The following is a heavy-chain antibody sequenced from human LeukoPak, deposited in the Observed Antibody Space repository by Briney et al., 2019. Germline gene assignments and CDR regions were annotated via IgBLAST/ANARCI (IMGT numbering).Heavy chain of an antibody. V-gene: IGHV4-61*01. CDR3: AKESRGNSYGSFDS. CDR1: GGSVRSSSYY. J-gene: IGHJ4*02. D-gene: IGHD5-18*01. CDR2: IYYSGST. Sequence: PSGTLSLTCTVSGGSVRSSSYYWNWIRQPPGKGLEWIGYIYYSGSTRYNPSLKSRVTMSVDTSKTQFSLKLSSVTAADTAVYYCAKESRGNSYGSFDSWGQGALVTASS.